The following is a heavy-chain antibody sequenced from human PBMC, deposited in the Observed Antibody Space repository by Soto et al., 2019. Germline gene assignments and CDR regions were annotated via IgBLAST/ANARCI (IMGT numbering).Heavy chain of an antibody. Sequence: QVQLQESGTGLVKPSETLSLTCTVSGGSISRYYWSWIRQPPGKGLEWIGYIYYSVSTNYNPSLTSRVTISVDTSKNQFSLKLSSVTAADTAVYYCARGYGDYVFDYWGQGTLVTVSS. CDR3: ARGYGDYVFDY. CDR1: GGSISRYY. CDR2: IYYSVST. J-gene: IGHJ4*02. D-gene: IGHD4-17*01. V-gene: IGHV4-59*01.